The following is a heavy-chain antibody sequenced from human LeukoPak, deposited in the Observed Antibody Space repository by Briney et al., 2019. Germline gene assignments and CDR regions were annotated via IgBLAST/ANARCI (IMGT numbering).Heavy chain of an antibody. CDR1: AFTFSSYA. J-gene: IGHJ2*01. V-gene: IGHV3-64*01. D-gene: IGHD3-22*01. Sequence: TAGSLRLSCAASAFTFSSYAMHWDRQAPGQGLEYVSAVSSNGGSTYYANAVKGRFTISRDNSKNTLYLQMGSVRAEDMAVYYCARNSYYYDSSGYHHTLWFDLWGRGTLVTVSS. CDR2: VSSNGGST. CDR3: ARNSYYYDSSGYHHTLWFDL.